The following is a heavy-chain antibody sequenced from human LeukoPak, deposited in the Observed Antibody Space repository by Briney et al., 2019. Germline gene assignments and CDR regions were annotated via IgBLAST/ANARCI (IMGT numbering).Heavy chain of an antibody. V-gene: IGHV3-30*03. CDR2: ISYDGSNK. CDR3: ARRGLSSGYPSLDY. CDR1: GFTFSSYG. J-gene: IGHJ4*02. Sequence: GGSLRLSCAASGFTFSSYGMHWVRQAPGKGLEWVAVISYDGSNKYYADSVKGRFTISRDNSKNTLYLQMNSLRAEDTAVYYCARRGLSSGYPSLDYWGQGTLVTVSS. D-gene: IGHD3-22*01.